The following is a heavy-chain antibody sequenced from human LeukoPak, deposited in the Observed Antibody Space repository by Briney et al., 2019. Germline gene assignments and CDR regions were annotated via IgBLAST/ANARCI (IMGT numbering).Heavy chain of an antibody. CDR1: GGSVSSGSYY. V-gene: IGHV4-61*01. CDR2: IYYSGST. CDR3: ARDRTGSY. D-gene: IGHD1-14*01. Sequence: SETLSLTCTVSGGSVSSGSYYWSWIQQPPGKGLEWIGYIYYSGSTNYNPSLKSRVTISVDTSKNQFSLKLSSVTAAGTAVYYCARDRTGSYWGQGTLVTVSS. J-gene: IGHJ4*02.